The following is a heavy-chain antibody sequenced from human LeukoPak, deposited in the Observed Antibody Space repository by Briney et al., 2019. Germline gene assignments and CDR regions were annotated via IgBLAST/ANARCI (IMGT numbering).Heavy chain of an antibody. D-gene: IGHD2-21*01. CDR2: ISGSGGST. Sequence: GGSLRFSCAASGFTFSSYSMSWVRQAPGKGLEWLSTISGSGGSTYYADSVKGRFTISRDNSKNTVYLQMKSLRVEATAVYYCAKGLSAAGDYYFDYWGQGALVTVSS. CDR3: AKGLSAAGDYYFDY. CDR1: GFTFSSYS. V-gene: IGHV3-23*01. J-gene: IGHJ4*02.